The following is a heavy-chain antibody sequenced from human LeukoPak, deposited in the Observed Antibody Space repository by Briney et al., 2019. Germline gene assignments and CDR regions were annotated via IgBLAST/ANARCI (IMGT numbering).Heavy chain of an antibody. D-gene: IGHD2-2*02. J-gene: IGHJ3*02. Sequence: ASVRVSCKASGYTFTSYGISWVRQAPGQGLEWMGWISAYNGNTNYAQKLQGRVTMTTDTSTSTAYMELRSLRSDDTAVYYCARGRLVVVPAAIHRPYSNYGLGAFDIWGQGTMVTVSS. CDR1: GYTFTSYG. CDR2: ISAYNGNT. CDR3: ARGRLVVVPAAIHRPYSNYGLGAFDI. V-gene: IGHV1-18*01.